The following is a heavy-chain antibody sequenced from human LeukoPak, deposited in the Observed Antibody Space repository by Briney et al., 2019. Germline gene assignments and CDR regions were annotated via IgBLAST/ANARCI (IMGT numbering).Heavy chain of an antibody. CDR1: GGSISSSNW. Sequence: PSETLSLTCAVSGGSISSSNWWSWVRQPPGKGLEWIGEIYHSGSTNFNPSLKTRVTISVDKSKKHFFLKMTSVTAADTAVYYCARYDIVVVPAANGGFDPWGQGTLVTVSS. V-gene: IGHV4-4*02. CDR3: ARYDIVVVPAANGGFDP. J-gene: IGHJ5*02. D-gene: IGHD2-2*01. CDR2: IYHSGST.